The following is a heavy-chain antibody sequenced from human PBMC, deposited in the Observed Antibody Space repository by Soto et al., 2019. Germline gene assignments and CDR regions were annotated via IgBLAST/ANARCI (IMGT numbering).Heavy chain of an antibody. CDR2: IYHTGDT. D-gene: IGHD1-7*01. J-gene: IGHJ5*02. CDR3: ARVGAANWYYRSFDP. Sequence: SETLSLTCSVSVGSITSDFWSWIRQSPGKGLEWIGHIYHTGDTNYNPSLRSRVTISLATSKNQFSLKVTSVTAADTAVYYCARVGAANWYYRSFDPWGQGILVTVSS. CDR1: VGSITSDF. V-gene: IGHV4-59*01.